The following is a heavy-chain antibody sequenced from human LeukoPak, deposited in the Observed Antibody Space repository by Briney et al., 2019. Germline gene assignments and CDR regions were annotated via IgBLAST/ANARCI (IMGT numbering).Heavy chain of an antibody. J-gene: IGHJ4*02. CDR1: GGSISSHY. CDR3: ARDKAVAGPFDY. Sequence: SETLSLTCTVSGGSISSHYWSWIRQPPGKGLEWIAYIYYSGSTNYNPSLKSRVTISVDTSKDQFSLKLSSVTAADTAVYYCARDKAVAGPFDYWGQGTLVTVSS. D-gene: IGHD6-19*01. CDR2: IYYSGST. V-gene: IGHV4-59*11.